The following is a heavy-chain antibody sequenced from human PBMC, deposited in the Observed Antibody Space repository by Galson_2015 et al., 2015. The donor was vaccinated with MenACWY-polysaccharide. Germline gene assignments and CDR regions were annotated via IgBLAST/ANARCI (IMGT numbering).Heavy chain of an antibody. CDR1: GITFSAYA. CDR3: ARDSGYGRSDP. D-gene: IGHD3-10*01. V-gene: IGHV3-30-3*01. CDR2: ISYDASSE. Sequence: SLRLSCAASGITFSAYAMHWVRQAPGKGLEWVSIISYDASSEFYADSVKGRFTIFRDNSKNTLFLQMNSLRAEDTAVYYCARDSGYGRSDPCGQGTLVTVSS. J-gene: IGHJ5*02.